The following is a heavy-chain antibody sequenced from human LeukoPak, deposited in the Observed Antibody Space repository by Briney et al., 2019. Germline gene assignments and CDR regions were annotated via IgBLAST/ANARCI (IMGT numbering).Heavy chain of an antibody. V-gene: IGHV1-2*02. CDR3: ARAGEYCTNGVCYIRGFDY. CDR1: GYTFTGYY. CDR2: INPNSGGT. D-gene: IGHD2-8*01. Sequence: GASVKVSCKASGYTFTGYYMHWVRQAPGQGLEWMGWINPNSGGTNYAQKFQGRVTMTRDTSISTAYMELSRLRSDDTAVYYCARAGEYCTNGVCYIRGFDYWGQGTLVTVS. J-gene: IGHJ4*02.